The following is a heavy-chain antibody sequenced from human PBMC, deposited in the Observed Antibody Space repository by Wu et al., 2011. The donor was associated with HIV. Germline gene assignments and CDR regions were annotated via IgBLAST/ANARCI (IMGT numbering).Heavy chain of an antibody. CDR2: IIPLFGTS. V-gene: IGHV1-69*15. J-gene: IGHJ4*02. Sequence: QVQLVQSGAEVKKPGSSVKVSCKASGGTFNSYGISWVRQAPGQGLEWLGRIIPLFGTSNYAQRFQDRVTITADESTRTVFMDLSSLKSDDTAVYYCAFGGGEILNMYYFNFWGQGTLVKVSS. CDR1: GGTFNSYG. D-gene: IGHD3-10*01. CDR3: AFGGGEILNMYYFNF.